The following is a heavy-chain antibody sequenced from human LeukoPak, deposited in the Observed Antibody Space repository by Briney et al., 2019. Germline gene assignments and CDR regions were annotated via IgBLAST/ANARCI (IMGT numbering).Heavy chain of an antibody. CDR1: GGSISTPGYY. V-gene: IGHV4-31*03. CDR3: ANGGAYCGADCYLPAFDY. Sequence: SETLSLTCTVSGGSISTPGYYWSWIRQHPGKGLEWIGYIYYSGSTYYNPSLRSRVTISVDTSKNQFSLKLGSVTAADTAVYYCANGGAYCGADCYLPAFDYWGQGTLVTVSS. CDR2: IYYSGST. D-gene: IGHD2-21*02. J-gene: IGHJ4*02.